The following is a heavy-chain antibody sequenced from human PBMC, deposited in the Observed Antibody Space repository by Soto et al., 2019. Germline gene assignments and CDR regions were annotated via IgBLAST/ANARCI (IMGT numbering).Heavy chain of an antibody. Sequence: QVQLVESGGGVVQPGRSLRLSRAASGFTFSYYGLHWVRQAPGKGLEWVAVIWYDGSNTYYADSVKGRFTISRDNSKNMLYLQMNSLRAEDTAVYYCVRGGGGSYCSGGSCFLDYWGQGALVTVSS. D-gene: IGHD2-15*01. CDR1: GFTFSYYG. J-gene: IGHJ4*02. CDR2: IWYDGSNT. V-gene: IGHV3-33*01. CDR3: VRGGGGSYCSGGSCFLDY.